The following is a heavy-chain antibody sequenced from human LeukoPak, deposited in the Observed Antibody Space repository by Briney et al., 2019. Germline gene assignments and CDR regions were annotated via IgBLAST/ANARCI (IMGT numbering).Heavy chain of an antibody. Sequence: SESLSLTCSVSGVSISTTNNFWGWLRQPPGKGLEWIVSTHYRGTTYYTPSLKRRVTIFVDTSKNQFSLRLSSVTAADTAVYYCARHEEEDGYNAKTFDSWGQGTLVTVSS. V-gene: IGHV4-39*01. CDR1: GVSISTTNNF. CDR3: ARHEEEDGYNAKTFDS. D-gene: IGHD5-24*01. J-gene: IGHJ4*02. CDR2: THYRGTT.